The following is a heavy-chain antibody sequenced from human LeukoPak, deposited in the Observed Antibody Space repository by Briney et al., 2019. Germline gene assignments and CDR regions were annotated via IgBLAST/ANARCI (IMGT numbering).Heavy chain of an antibody. Sequence: ASVKVSCKASGYTFTSYGISWVRRAPGQGLDWMGWISAYNGNTNYAQKLQGRVTMTTDTSTSTAYMELRSLRSDDTAVYYCARGSSLHMMDAFDIWGQGTMVTVSS. V-gene: IGHV1-18*01. CDR1: GYTFTSYG. CDR2: ISAYNGNT. J-gene: IGHJ3*02. CDR3: ARGSSLHMMDAFDI. D-gene: IGHD3-16*01.